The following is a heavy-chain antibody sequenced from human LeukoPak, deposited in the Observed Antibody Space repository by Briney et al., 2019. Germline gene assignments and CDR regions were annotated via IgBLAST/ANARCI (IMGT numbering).Heavy chain of an antibody. V-gene: IGHV3-23*01. Sequence: GSLRLSCAASGFTGSRNEMSCVRQAPGKGLEWVSAISGGGGKTYYADSVKGGFTISRDNSKKHLYLPQNSLRAEDTAVYYCAKNGTRAEPGYYWGQGTLVTVSS. D-gene: IGHD2/OR15-2a*01. J-gene: IGHJ4*02. CDR1: GFTGSRNE. CDR3: AKNGTRAEPGYY. CDR2: ISGGGGKT.